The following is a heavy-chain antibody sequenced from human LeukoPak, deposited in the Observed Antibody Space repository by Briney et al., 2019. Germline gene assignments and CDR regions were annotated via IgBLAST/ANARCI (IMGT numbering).Heavy chain of an antibody. CDR1: GFTLRDYW. Sequence: GGSLRLSCVCSGFTLRDYWMSWVRQARGKGRECVANIKQDGREKDYVDALKGRFTISRDNAQNSLYLQVNSQSAGETAVYYWARWLELMRNFDWWGQGTLVTVSS. CDR3: ARWLELMRNFDW. CDR2: IKQDGREK. J-gene: IGHJ4*02. V-gene: IGHV3-7*01. D-gene: IGHD5-24*01.